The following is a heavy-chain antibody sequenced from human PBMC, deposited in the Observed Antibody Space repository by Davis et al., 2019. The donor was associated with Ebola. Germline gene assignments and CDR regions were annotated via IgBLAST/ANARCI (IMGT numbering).Heavy chain of an antibody. J-gene: IGHJ4*02. CDR1: GFPFSRFW. CDR2: INSDGSIT. CDR3: AREGKIFGCDY. Sequence: GESLKISCAVSGFPFSRFWMHWVRQAPGKGLVWVSRINSDGSITNYADSVKGRFTISRVNANNTLYLQMNSLRADDTAVYYCAREGKIFGCDYWGQGALVTVSS. V-gene: IGHV3-74*01. D-gene: IGHD3-3*01.